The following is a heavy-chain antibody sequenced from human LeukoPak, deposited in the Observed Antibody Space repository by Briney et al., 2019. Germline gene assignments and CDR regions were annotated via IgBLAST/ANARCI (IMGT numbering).Heavy chain of an antibody. J-gene: IGHJ6*03. CDR3: ARDRRGKSYYDFWSGSHYYYYMDV. Sequence: PSETLSLTCTVSGDSISSGSYYWSWIRQPAGKGLEWIGRIYTSGSTNYNPSLKSRVTISVDTSKNQFSLKLSSVTAADTAVYYCARDRRGKSYYDFWSGSHYYYYMDVWAKGPRSPSP. D-gene: IGHD3-3*01. CDR2: IYTSGST. V-gene: IGHV4-61*02. CDR1: GDSISSGSYY.